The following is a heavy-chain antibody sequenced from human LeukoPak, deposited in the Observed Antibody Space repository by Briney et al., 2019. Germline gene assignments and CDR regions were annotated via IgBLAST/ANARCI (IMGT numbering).Heavy chain of an antibody. CDR1: GGSLSSSSYY. V-gene: IGHV4-39*01. CDR3: ARREWELLGTFDI. J-gene: IGHJ3*02. D-gene: IGHD1-26*01. Sequence: SETLSLTCTVSGGSLSSSSYYWGWIRQPPGKGLEWIGSIYYSGSTYYNPPLKSRVNISVDTSKNQFSLKLSSVTAADTAVYYCARREWELLGTFDIWGQGTMVTVSS. CDR2: IYYSGST.